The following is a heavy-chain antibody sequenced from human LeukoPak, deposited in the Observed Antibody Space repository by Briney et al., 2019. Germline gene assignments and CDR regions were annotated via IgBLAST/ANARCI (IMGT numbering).Heavy chain of an antibody. CDR1: GYTFTSYY. V-gene: IGHV1-46*01. D-gene: IGHD2-8*01. CDR3: TRVGYCTNGVCYEIDY. J-gene: IGHJ4*02. CDR2: INPSGGST. Sequence: GASVKVSCKSSGYTFTSYYMHWVRQAPGQGLEWMGIINPSGGSTSYAQKFQGRVTMTRDMSTSTVYMELSSLRSEDTAVYYCTRVGYCTNGVCYEIDYWGQGTLVTVPS.